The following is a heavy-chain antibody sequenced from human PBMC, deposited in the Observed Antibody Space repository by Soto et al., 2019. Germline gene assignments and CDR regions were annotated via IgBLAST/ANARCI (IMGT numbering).Heavy chain of an antibody. J-gene: IGHJ4*02. CDR1: GFSLGDYY. CDR2: INPGGDVI. D-gene: IGHD2-21*01. V-gene: IGHV3-11*01. CDR3: TRDPRIADF. Sequence: PGGSLRLSCAASGFSLGDYYMTWIRQAPGKGLELLSYINPGGDVIKYADSVKGRFTISRDNAKNSLYLHMNNLRAEDTAVYYCTRDPRIADFWGQGTLVTVSS.